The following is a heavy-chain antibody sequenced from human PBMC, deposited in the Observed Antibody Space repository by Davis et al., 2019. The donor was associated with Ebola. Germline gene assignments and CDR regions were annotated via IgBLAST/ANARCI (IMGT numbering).Heavy chain of an antibody. J-gene: IGHJ6*02. V-gene: IGHV3-64D*06. CDR3: ARAVRELDGYYYGMDV. CDR1: GFTFSSYT. Sequence: GESLKISCSASGFTFSSYTMHWVRQAPGKGLEYVSAISSNGYSTYYADSVKGRFTISRDNSKNTLYLQMSSLRSEDTAVYYCARAVRELDGYYYGMDVWGQGTTVTVSS. CDR2: ISSNGYST. D-gene: IGHD3-10*01.